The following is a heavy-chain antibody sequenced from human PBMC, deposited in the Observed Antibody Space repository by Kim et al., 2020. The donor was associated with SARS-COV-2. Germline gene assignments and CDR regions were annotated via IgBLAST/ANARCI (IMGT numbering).Heavy chain of an antibody. Sequence: SETLSLTCAVYGGSFSGYYWSWIRQPPGKGLDWIGEISHYGSTNYNPSLKSRVTISVDTSKNHFSLMLSSVTAADTAVYYCAKNRGYNYGYGYYYYGMDV. CDR2: ISHYGST. CDR1: GGSFSGYY. CDR3: AKNRGYNYGYGYYYYGMDV. J-gene: IGHJ6*01. D-gene: IGHD5-18*01. V-gene: IGHV4-34*01.